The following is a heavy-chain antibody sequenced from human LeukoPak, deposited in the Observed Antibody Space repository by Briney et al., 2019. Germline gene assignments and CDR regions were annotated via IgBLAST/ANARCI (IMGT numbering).Heavy chain of an antibody. CDR3: ARSTAMVNFDD. J-gene: IGHJ4*02. V-gene: IGHV4-59*01. CDR1: GGSISSYY. D-gene: IGHD5-18*01. CDR2: IDYSGST. Sequence: PSETLSLTCTVSGGSISSYYWSWIRQPPGKGLQWIGYIDYSGSTNYNSSLKSRVTISVDTSKNQFSLKLSSVTAADTAVYYCARSTAMVNFDDWGQVTLVTVSS.